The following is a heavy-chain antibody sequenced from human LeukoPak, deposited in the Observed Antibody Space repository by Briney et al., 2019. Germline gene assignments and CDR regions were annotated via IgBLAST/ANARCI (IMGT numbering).Heavy chain of an antibody. CDR3: ARLARKYQLQTLAY. D-gene: IGHD2-2*01. CDR2: IYYSGST. CDR1: GGSISSSSCY. Sequence: SGTLSLTCTVSGGSISSSSCYWGWIRQPPGKGLEWIGSIYYSGSTYYNPSLKSRVTISVDTSKNQFSLKLSSVTAADTAVYYCARLARKYQLQTLAYWGQGTLVTVSS. V-gene: IGHV4-39*01. J-gene: IGHJ4*02.